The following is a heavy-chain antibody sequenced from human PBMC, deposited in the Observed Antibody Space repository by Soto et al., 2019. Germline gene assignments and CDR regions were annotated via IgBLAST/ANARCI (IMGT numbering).Heavy chain of an antibody. D-gene: IGHD3-16*01. CDR3: AVGGRYYYYYGMDV. V-gene: IGHV1-69*13. CDR1: GYTFISYA. J-gene: IGHJ6*02. Sequence: ASVKVSCKASGYTFISYAISWVRQAPGQGLEWMGGIIPIFGTANYAQKFQGRVTITADESTSTAYMELSSLRSEDTAEYYCAVGGRYYYYYGMDVWGQGTRVTVS. CDR2: IIPIFGTA.